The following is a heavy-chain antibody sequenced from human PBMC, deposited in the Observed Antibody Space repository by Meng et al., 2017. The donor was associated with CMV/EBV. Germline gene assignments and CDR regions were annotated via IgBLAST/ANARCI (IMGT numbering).Heavy chain of an antibody. Sequence: SETLSLTCTVSGGSISSSSYYWGWIRQPPGKGLEWIGSIYYSGSTYYNPSLKSRVTISVDTSKNQFSLKLSSVTAADTAVYYCARRPAYYYYRMDVWGQGTTVTVSS. D-gene: IGHD2-2*01. CDR2: IYYSGST. CDR1: GGSISSSSYY. CDR3: ARRPAYYYYRMDV. V-gene: IGHV4-39*01. J-gene: IGHJ6*02.